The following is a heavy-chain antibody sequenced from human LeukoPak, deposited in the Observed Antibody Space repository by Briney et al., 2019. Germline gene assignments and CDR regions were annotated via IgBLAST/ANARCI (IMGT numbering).Heavy chain of an antibody. CDR2: ISSNGGST. Sequence: GSLRLSCSASGFTFSTSTMHWVRQAPGKGLEYVSAISSNGGSTYYADSVKGRFTISRDNSKNTMYLQMSSLRADDTALYYCVYRLSFDSWGQGTLVTVSS. J-gene: IGHJ4*02. CDR1: GFTFSTST. D-gene: IGHD4-11*01. V-gene: IGHV3-64D*06. CDR3: VYRLSFDS.